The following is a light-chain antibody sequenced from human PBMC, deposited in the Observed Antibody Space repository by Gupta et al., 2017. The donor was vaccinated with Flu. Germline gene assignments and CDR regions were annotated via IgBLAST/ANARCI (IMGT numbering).Light chain of an antibody. CDR1: SSDVGGYDS. CDR2: EVS. CDR3: TSYTSLSTLV. V-gene: IGLV2-14*01. Sequence: QSALTPPASVSGSPGQSITISCTGTSSDVGGYDSVSWYQQHPGNAPKVMIFEVSNRPSGVSNRFSGSKSGNTASLTISGLQPEDEADYYCTSYTSLSTLVFGGGTKLTVL. J-gene: IGLJ2*01.